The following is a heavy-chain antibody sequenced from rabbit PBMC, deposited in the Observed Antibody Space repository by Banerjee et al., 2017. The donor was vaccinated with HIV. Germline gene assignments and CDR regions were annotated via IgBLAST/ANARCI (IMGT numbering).Heavy chain of an antibody. CDR3: ARGGDHGDWTFNL. Sequence: QEQLKETGGGMVQPGGSLTLSCKASGFDFSSGYMSWVRQAPGKGLEWIGCISTGDGSAYYANWVNGRFSISRENTQNTVSLQMNSLTAADTATYFCARGGDHGDWTFNLWGQGTLVTVS. CDR2: ISTGDGSA. CDR1: GFDFSSGY. V-gene: IGHV1S47*01. J-gene: IGHJ4*01. D-gene: IGHD2-1*01.